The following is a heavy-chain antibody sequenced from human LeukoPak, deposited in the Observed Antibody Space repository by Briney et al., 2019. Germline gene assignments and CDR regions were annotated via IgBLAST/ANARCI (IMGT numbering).Heavy chain of an antibody. V-gene: IGHV4-39*01. CDR3: ARHSGSYNDYFDY. CDR2: IYYNGST. CDR1: GGSISSSSYY. D-gene: IGHD1-26*01. J-gene: IGHJ4*02. Sequence: SETLSLTCTVSGGSISSSSYYWGWIRQPPGKGLEWIGSIYYNGSTYYNPSLKSRVTISVDTSKNQFSLKLSSVTAADTAVYYCARHSGSYNDYFDYWGQGTLVTVSS.